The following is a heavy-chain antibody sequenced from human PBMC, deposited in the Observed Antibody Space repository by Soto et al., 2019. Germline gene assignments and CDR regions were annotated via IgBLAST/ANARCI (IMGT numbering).Heavy chain of an antibody. V-gene: IGHV1-46*03. CDR1: GYTFTAYH. CDR2: INTSTGST. CDR3: ARAQAWGIHDY. J-gene: IGHJ4*02. Sequence: QVQLVQSGAEVKKPGASVKISCQASGYTFTAYHMHLVRQAPGQGLEWMGVINTSTGSTTYAQKFQGRVTMTRDTSSNTVYMELSSLRSEDTAVYHCARAQAWGIHDYWGQGTLVTVSS. D-gene: IGHD7-27*01.